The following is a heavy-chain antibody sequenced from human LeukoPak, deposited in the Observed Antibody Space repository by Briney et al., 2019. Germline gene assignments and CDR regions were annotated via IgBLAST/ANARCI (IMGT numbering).Heavy chain of an antibody. Sequence: AGGSLRLSWATSGLTFTSAWLTWVRQAPGKGLEWVGRIKSKSVGETTDYAAPVKGRFTISRDDSENTLYLQMNSLKTEDTAVYYCTTHSGNDLRSWGQGTLVTVSS. V-gene: IGHV3-15*01. J-gene: IGHJ5*02. CDR3: TTHSGNDLRS. D-gene: IGHD5-12*01. CDR1: GLTFTSAW. CDR2: IKSKSVGETT.